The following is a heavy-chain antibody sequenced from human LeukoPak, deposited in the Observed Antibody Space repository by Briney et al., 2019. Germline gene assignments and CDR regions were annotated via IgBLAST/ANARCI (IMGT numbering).Heavy chain of an antibody. D-gene: IGHD3-10*01. CDR2: ISSSGSTI. J-gene: IGHJ3*02. V-gene: IGHV3-48*03. Sequence: GGSLRLSCAASGFTFSSYEMNWVRQAPGKGLEWVSYISSSGSTIYYADSVKGRFTISSDNAKNSLYLQMNSLRAEDTALYYCAISAYGSGSYQAFDIWGQGTMVTVSS. CDR1: GFTFSSYE. CDR3: AISAYGSGSYQAFDI.